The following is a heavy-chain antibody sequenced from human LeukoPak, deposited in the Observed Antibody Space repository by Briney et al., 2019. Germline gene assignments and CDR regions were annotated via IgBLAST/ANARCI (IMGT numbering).Heavy chain of an antibody. V-gene: IGHV4-61*02. J-gene: IGHJ4*02. CDR3: ARTNKYDSPGSFDY. D-gene: IGHD3-3*01. Sequence: SQTLSLTCNVSGGSISSSGSYYWSWIRQPAGKGLEWIGRIYTSGSPNYNPSLKSRVTISVDTSKNQFSLKLSSVTAADTAVYYCARTNKYDSPGSFDYWGQGTLVTVSS. CDR2: IYTSGSP. CDR1: GGSISSSGSYY.